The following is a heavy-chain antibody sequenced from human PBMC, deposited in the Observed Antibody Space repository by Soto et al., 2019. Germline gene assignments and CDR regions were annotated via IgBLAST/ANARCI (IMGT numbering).Heavy chain of an antibody. CDR2: IYYSGST. D-gene: IGHD3-22*01. Sequence: SETLSLTCTVSGGSVSSGSYYWSWIRQPPGKGLEWIGYIYYSGSTNYNPSLKSRVTISVDTSKNQFSLKLSSVTAADTAVYYCARGPYTRYYSDSSGYYVTNFDYWGQGTLVTVSS. V-gene: IGHV4-61*01. CDR1: GGSVSSGSYY. CDR3: ARGPYTRYYSDSSGYYVTNFDY. J-gene: IGHJ4*02.